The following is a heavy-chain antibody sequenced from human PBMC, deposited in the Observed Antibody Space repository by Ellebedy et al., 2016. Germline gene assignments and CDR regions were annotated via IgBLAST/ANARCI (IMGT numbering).Heavy chain of an antibody. Sequence: LSLTCAASGFTFSNYWMNWVRQAPGKGLEWVANIKEDGSDTYYVDSVKGRFTISRDNAKNSLYLQMNSLRAEDTAVYYCARDAEWGQGTQVTVSS. V-gene: IGHV3-7*03. CDR1: GFTFSNYW. J-gene: IGHJ4*02. CDR2: IKEDGSDT. CDR3: ARDAE.